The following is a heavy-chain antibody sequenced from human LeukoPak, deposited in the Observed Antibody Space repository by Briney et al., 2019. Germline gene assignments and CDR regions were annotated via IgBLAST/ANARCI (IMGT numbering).Heavy chain of an antibody. J-gene: IGHJ4*02. CDR2: INPNSGGT. D-gene: IGHD2-8*02. CDR1: GYTFTGYY. Sequence: ASVKVSCKASGYTFTGYYMHWVRQAPGQGLEWMGWINPNSGGTNYAQKFQGRVTMTRDTSISTAYMELSRLGSDDTAVYYCARSEDFCTGGVCYFHWGQGTLVTVSS. V-gene: IGHV1-2*02. CDR3: ARSEDFCTGGVCYFH.